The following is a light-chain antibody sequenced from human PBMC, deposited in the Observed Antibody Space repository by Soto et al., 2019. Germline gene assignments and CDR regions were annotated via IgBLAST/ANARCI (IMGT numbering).Light chain of an antibody. J-gene: IGKJ5*01. CDR1: ESVSNY. CDR2: ATS. Sequence: ELVMTQSRVTLCMSPGERAALSRRPRESVSNYLAWYQPKPGQAPRLLLYATSNRATGIPARFSGSGSGTEFTLTISSLKSEDLAVYDCQKYNNWPQITVGQGTRREIK. CDR3: QKYNNWPQIT. V-gene: IGKV3D-15*01.